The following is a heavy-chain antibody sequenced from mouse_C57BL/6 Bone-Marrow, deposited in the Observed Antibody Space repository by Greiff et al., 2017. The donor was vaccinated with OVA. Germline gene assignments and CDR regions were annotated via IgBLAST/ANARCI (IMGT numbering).Heavy chain of an antibody. D-gene: IGHD2-4*01. J-gene: IGHJ3*01. Sequence: VQLQQSGPELVKPGASVKISCKASGYSFTCYYMNWVKQSPEKSLEWIGEINPSTGGTTYNQKFKAKATLTVDTSSSTAYMQLKSLTSEDSAVYDCARRRVYYDYPWFAYWGQGTLVTVSA. CDR3: ARRRVYYDYPWFAY. CDR2: INPSTGGT. V-gene: IGHV1-42*01. CDR1: GYSFTCYY.